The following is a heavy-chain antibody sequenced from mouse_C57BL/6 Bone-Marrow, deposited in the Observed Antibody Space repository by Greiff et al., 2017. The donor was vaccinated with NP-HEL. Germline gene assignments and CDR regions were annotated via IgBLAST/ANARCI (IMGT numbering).Heavy chain of an antibody. J-gene: IGHJ4*01. V-gene: IGHV14-4*01. Sequence: VQLQQSGAELVRPGASVKLSCTVSGFNIKDDYMHWVKQRPEQGLEWIGWIDPENGDTEYASKFQGKAPITADTSSKTAYLQLSSLTSEDTAVYYCTTGGSSPYAMDYWGQGTSVTVSS. CDR3: TTGGSSPYAMDY. CDR1: GFNIKDDY. CDR2: IDPENGDT. D-gene: IGHD1-1*01.